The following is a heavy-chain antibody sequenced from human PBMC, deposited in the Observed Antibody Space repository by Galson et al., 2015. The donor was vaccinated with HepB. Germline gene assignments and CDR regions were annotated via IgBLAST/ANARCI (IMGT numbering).Heavy chain of an antibody. J-gene: IGHJ4*02. D-gene: IGHD3-9*01. V-gene: IGHV3-23*01. CDR1: GFTFSSYA. CDR2: ISGSGGST. CDR3: AKGEGGNYDCLNY. Sequence: SLRLSCAASGFTFSSYAMNWVRQAPGKGLEWVSGISGSGGSTYHADSVKGRFTISRDNSKNTLYLQMNSLRAEDTAVYYCAKGEGGNYDCLNYWGQGTRVTVSS.